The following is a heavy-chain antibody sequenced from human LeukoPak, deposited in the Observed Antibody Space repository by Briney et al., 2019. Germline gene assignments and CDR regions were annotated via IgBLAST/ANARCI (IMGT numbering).Heavy chain of an antibody. V-gene: IGHV4-39*01. CDR3: ARLRRSHADF. Sequence: SQTLSLTCTVSGGSISSSTYYWGWIRQPPGKGLEWIGTIYYSVNTYYNPSLKSRLTISIDTSKNQFSLKLSSLTATDTAVYYCARLRRSHADFWGQGTLVTVSS. D-gene: IGHD6-13*01. CDR2: IYYSVNT. CDR1: GGSISSSTYY. J-gene: IGHJ4*02.